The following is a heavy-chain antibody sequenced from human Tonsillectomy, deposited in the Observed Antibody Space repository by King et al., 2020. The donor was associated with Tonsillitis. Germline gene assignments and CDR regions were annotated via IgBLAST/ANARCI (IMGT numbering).Heavy chain of an antibody. Sequence: QLEQSGAEVKKPGSSVKVSCKASGGTFNTYAISWVRQAPGQGLEWMGGIIPIFGTTTYAQKFQGRVTITADEFTSTAYMELSSLKSEDTAVYYCARDHYAGNPRATAYFYFTLWGRDTLVTVSS. CDR3: ARDHYAGNPRATAYFYFTL. J-gene: IGHJ2*01. CDR1: GGTFNTYA. CDR2: IIPIFGTT. V-gene: IGHV1-69*01. D-gene: IGHD4-23*01.